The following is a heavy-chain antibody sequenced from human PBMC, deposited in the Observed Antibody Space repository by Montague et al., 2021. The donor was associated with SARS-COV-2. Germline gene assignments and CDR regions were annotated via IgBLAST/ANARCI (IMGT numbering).Heavy chain of an antibody. CDR2: INHRGST. J-gene: IGHJ4*02. Sequence: SETLSLTCAVYDGSFSDYSWTWIRQPPGKGLEWIGEINHRGSTNYNPSLKSRVTISVDTSKNQFSLKMTSVTAADTAVYYCARGRQHINMVVVVVTGGEYDFGFWGQGTLVAVSS. CDR3: ARGRQHINMVVVVVTGGEYDFGF. V-gene: IGHV4-34*01. CDR1: DGSFSDYS. D-gene: IGHD3-22*01.